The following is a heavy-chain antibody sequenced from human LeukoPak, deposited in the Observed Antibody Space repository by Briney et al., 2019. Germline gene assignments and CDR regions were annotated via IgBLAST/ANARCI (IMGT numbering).Heavy chain of an antibody. V-gene: IGHV1-24*01. J-gene: IGHJ6*04. D-gene: IGHD2-2*01. CDR3: ARDCSSTSCHRSMDV. CDR1: GYTLTELS. CDR2: FDPEDGET. Sequence: ASVKVSCKVSGYTLTELSMHWVRQAPGKGLEWMGGFDPEDGETIYAQKFQGRVTMTEDTSTDTAYMELSSLRSDDTAVYYCARDCSSTSCHRSMDVWGKGTTVTVSS.